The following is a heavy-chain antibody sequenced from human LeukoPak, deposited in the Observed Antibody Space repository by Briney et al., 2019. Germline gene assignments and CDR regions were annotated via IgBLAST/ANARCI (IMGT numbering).Heavy chain of an antibody. J-gene: IGHJ5*02. D-gene: IGHD1-26*01. Sequence: GGSLRLSCVVSGFTFSSYSMNWVRQAPGKGLEWASSISSSGTYIYYVDSVKGRFTISRDNAENSLYLQMNSLKADDTAVYYCARAGDSGSYQAAMFDPWGQGTLVTVSS. V-gene: IGHV3-21*04. CDR2: ISSSGTYI. CDR3: ARAGDSGSYQAAMFDP. CDR1: GFTFSSYS.